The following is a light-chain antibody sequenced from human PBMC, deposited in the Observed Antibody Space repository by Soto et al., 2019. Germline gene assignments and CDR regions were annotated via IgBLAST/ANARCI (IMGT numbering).Light chain of an antibody. CDR3: SSHTASTTRI. CDR1: SSEVGGYNH. J-gene: IGLJ1*01. V-gene: IGLV2-14*01. Sequence: QSVLTQPASVSGSPGQSITISCTGTSSEVGGYNHVSWYQHHPGKAPKRIIYEVTKRPSGVSNRFSGSKSGDTASLTISGLQAEDEADYYCSSHTASTTRIFGTGTKLTVL. CDR2: EVT.